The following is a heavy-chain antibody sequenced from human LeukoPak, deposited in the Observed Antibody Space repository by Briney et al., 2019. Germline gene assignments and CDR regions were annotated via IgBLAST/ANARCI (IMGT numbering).Heavy chain of an antibody. CDR3: ARESEGYCSGGSCYEDAFDI. D-gene: IGHD2-15*01. CDR2: ISSSGCTI. V-gene: IGHV3-48*03. CDR1: GFTFSSYE. J-gene: IGHJ3*02. Sequence: GGSLRLSCAASGFTFSSYEMNWVRQAPGKGLEWVSYISSSGCTIYYADSVKGRFTISRDNAKNSLYLQMNSLRAEDTAVYYCARESEGYCSGGSCYEDAFDIWGQGTMVTVSS.